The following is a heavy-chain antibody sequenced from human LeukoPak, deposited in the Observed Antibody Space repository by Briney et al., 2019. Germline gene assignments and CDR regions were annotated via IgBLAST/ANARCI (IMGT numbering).Heavy chain of an antibody. D-gene: IGHD4-17*01. Sequence: SETLSLTCTVSGGSISSYYWSWIRQPPGKGLEWIGYIYYSGSTNYNPSLKSRVTISVDTSKNQFSLKLSSVTAADTAVYYCARGQSTVYYYYMDVWGKGTTVTISS. J-gene: IGHJ6*03. V-gene: IGHV4-59*01. CDR2: IYYSGST. CDR1: GGSISSYY. CDR3: ARGQSTVYYYYMDV.